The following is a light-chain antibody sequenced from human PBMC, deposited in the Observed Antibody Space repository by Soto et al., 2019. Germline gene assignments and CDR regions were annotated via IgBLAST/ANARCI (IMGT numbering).Light chain of an antibody. CDR2: GAS. V-gene: IGKV3-20*01. CDR3: QQYGSSPPGT. Sequence: EIVLTQSPGTLSVSPGERATLSCRASQSVSSSYLAWYQQKPGQAPRLLIYGASSRATGIPDRFSGSGSGTDFTLTISRLEPEDFAVYYCQQYGSSPPGTFGQGTKVEIK. J-gene: IGKJ1*01. CDR1: QSVSSSY.